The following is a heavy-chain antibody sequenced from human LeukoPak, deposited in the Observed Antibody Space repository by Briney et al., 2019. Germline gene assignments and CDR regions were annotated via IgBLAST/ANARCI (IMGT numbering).Heavy chain of an antibody. CDR1: GGSISSYY. CDR3: ARGGGSPYYYYGMDV. CDR2: IYNSGST. V-gene: IGHV4-59*08. Sequence: SETLSLTCAVSGGSISSYYWTWIRQPPGKGLEWIGYIYNSGSTNYNPSLRSRVTISVDASRNQFSLKLNSVTAADTAVYYCARGGGSPYYYYGMDVWGQGTTVTVSS. J-gene: IGHJ6*02. D-gene: IGHD1-26*01.